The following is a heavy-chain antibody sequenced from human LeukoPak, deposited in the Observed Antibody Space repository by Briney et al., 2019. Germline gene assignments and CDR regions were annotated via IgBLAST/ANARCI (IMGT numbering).Heavy chain of an antibody. CDR1: GFTFSSYG. D-gene: IGHD5-24*01. V-gene: IGHV3-23*01. CDR2: ISDSGGST. J-gene: IGHJ2*01. Sequence: PGRSLRLSCAASGFTFSSYGMHWVRQAPGKGLEWVSAISDSGGSTFYADSVKGRFTISRDNSKNTLYLQMNSLRAEDTAVYYCAKDRATGYFDLWGRGTLVTVSS. CDR3: AKDRATGYFDL.